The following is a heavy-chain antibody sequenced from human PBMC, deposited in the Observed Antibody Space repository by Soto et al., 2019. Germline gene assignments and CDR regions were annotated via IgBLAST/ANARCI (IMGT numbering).Heavy chain of an antibody. CDR2: ISYDGSNK. J-gene: IGHJ4*02. D-gene: IGHD7-27*01. V-gene: IGHV3-30-3*01. Sequence: GGSMRLSCAAAGFNFSSYAMHWVRQAPGKGLEWVAVISYDGSNKYYADSVTGRFTISRDNSKNTLYLQMNSLRAEDTAVYYCTKEWGRPLDYWGQGTPVTVSS. CDR3: TKEWGRPLDY. CDR1: GFNFSSYA.